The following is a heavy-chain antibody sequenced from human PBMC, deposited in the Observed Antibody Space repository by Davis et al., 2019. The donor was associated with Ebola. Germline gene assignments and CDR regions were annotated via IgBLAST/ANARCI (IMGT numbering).Heavy chain of an antibody. CDR2: ISSSSTTI. V-gene: IGHV3-48*02. Sequence: GESLKISCVASGFTFSRNSMNWVRQAPGKGLEWVSYISSSSTTIYYADSVKGRFTISRDNAKNALNLQMNSLRDEDTAVYYCARAGMVQGVITKWDGYWGQGTLVTVSS. CDR1: GFTFSRNS. J-gene: IGHJ4*02. CDR3: ARAGMVQGVITKWDGY. D-gene: IGHD3-10*01.